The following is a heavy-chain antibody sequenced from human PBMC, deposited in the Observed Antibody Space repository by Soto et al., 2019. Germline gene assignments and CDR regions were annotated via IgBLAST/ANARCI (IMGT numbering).Heavy chain of an antibody. CDR1: GGSISSYY. J-gene: IGHJ4*02. V-gene: IGHV4-59*01. CDR3: ARERGLGSKSWLVRDLGGRAIDY. CDR2: IYYSGST. D-gene: IGHD6-19*01. Sequence: SETLSLTCTVSGGSISSYYWSWIRQPPGKGLEWIGYIYYSGSTNYNPSLKSRVTISVDTSKNQFSLKLSSVTAADTAVYYCARERGLGSKSWLVRDLGGRAIDYWGQGTLVTVSS.